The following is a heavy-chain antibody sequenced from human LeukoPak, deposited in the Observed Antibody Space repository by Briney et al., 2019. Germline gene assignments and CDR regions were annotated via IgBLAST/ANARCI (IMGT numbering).Heavy chain of an antibody. Sequence: PSQTLSLTCTVSGGSISSGGYYWSWIRQPPGKGLEWIGYIYQSGSTYYNPSLKSRVTISIDRSKSQFSLKLTSVTAADTAVYYCAKEKRESGLRAFHIWGQGTMVTVSS. D-gene: IGHD3-10*01. CDR2: IYQSGST. V-gene: IGHV4-30-2*01. CDR1: GGSISSGGYY. CDR3: AKEKRESGLRAFHI. J-gene: IGHJ3*02.